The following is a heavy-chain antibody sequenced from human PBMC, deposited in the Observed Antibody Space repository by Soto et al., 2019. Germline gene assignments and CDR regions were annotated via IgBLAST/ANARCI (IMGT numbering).Heavy chain of an antibody. V-gene: IGHV2-5*02. CDR3: AHAYGGTSWPNDAFDV. CDR1: GFSLSADGVG. D-gene: IGHD2-2*01. Sequence: QITLKESGPTLVQPTQPLTLTCTFSGFSLSADGVGVGWIRQPPGKALEWLALIYWDDDKRYRPSLKSRLTITKDTSKNQVVLTMTNMDPVDTATYYCAHAYGGTSWPNDAFDVWGQGTVVTVSS. J-gene: IGHJ3*01. CDR2: IYWDDDK.